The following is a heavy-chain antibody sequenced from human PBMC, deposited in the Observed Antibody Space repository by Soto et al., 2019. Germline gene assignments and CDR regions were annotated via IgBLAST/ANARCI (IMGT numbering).Heavy chain of an antibody. CDR2: INPNSGGT. Sequence: ASVKVSCKASGYTFTGYYMHWVRQAPGQGLEWMGWINPNSGGTNYAQKFQGRVAMTRDTSISTAYMELSRLRSDDTAVYYCARDGRRVEMATINWFDPWGQGTLVTVSS. CDR1: GYTFTGYY. V-gene: IGHV1-2*02. D-gene: IGHD5-12*01. CDR3: ARDGRRVEMATINWFDP. J-gene: IGHJ5*02.